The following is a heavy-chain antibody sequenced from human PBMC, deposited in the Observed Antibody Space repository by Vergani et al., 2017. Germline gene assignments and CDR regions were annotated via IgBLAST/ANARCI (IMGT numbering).Heavy chain of an antibody. CDR2: INHSGST. V-gene: IGHV4-34*01. Sequence: QVQLQQWGAGLLKPSETLSLTCAVYGGSFSGYYWSWIRQPQGKGLEWIGEINHSGSTNYNPSLKSRVTISVDTSKNQFSLKLSSVTAADTAVYYCARANYYDSSGYYYGRYYYYYGMDVWGQGTTVTVSS. CDR3: ARANYYDSSGYYYGRYYYYYGMDV. CDR1: GGSFSGYY. J-gene: IGHJ6*02. D-gene: IGHD3-22*01.